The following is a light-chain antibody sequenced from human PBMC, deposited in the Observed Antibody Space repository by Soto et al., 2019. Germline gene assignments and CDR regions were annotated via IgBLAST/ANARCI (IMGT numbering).Light chain of an antibody. CDR2: DVS. Sequence: QSALTQPASVSGSPGQSITISCTGTSSDVGGYNYVSWYQHHPGKAPKLMISDVSNRPSGVSNRFSGSNSVNTASLTISGLQAEDEADYYFSSYTSSSIHVFGTGTQLTVL. J-gene: IGLJ1*01. V-gene: IGLV2-14*03. CDR1: SSDVGGYNY. CDR3: SSYTSSSIHV.